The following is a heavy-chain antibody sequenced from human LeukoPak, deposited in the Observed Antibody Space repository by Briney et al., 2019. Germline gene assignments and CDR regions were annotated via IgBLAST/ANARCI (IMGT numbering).Heavy chain of an antibody. CDR2: INPNSGGT. Sequence: ASVKVSCKASGYTFTGYYMHWVRQAPGQGLEWMGWINPNSGGTNYAQKFQGRVTMTRDTSISTAYMELSRLRSDDTAVYYCARDQNCGGDCSRAFDIWGQGTMVTVS. J-gene: IGHJ3*02. D-gene: IGHD2-21*02. CDR3: ARDQNCGGDCSRAFDI. CDR1: GYTFTGYY. V-gene: IGHV1-2*02.